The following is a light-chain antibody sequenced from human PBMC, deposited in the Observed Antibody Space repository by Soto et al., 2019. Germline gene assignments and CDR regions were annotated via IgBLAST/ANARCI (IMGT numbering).Light chain of an antibody. Sequence: QSALTQPASVSGSPGQSIIISCTGTSSDVGTYNYVSWYQQHPGKAPKLMIYDVSYRPSGVSDRFSGSKSGNTASLTISGLQAEDEADYYCSSYTSSSTSVVFGGGTKVTVL. V-gene: IGLV2-14*01. CDR2: DVS. J-gene: IGLJ2*01. CDR3: SSYTSSSTSVV. CDR1: SSDVGTYNY.